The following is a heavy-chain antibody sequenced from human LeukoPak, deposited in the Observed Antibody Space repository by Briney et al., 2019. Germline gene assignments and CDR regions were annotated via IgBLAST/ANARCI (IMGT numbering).Heavy chain of an antibody. CDR3: ARDGGGGGSCSRYYYYYMDV. CDR2: ISYDESNT. CDR1: GFTFSNYA. Sequence: GGSLRLSCAASGFTFSNYAMHWVRQAPGKGLEWVAVISYDESNTYYADSVKGRFTISRDNSKNTLYLQMSSLRAEDTAVYYCARDGGGGGSCSRYYYYYMDVWGKGTTVTVSS. V-gene: IGHV3-30*04. J-gene: IGHJ6*03. D-gene: IGHD2-15*01.